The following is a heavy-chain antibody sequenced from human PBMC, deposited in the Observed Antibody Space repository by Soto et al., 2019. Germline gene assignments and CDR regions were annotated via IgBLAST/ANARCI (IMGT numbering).Heavy chain of an antibody. CDR2: IYYIGTS. D-gene: IGHD3-16*02. Sequence: QVQLQESGPGLVKPSQTLSLTCTVSGASISSGGYYWGWIRQHPGKGLEWIGFIYYIGTSYYNPYSESRITLSVDTSKNHFSLNLTSVTAADTAVYYCARVLRDVLSDRYYWYFDLWGRGTLVTVSS. CDR3: ARVLRDVLSDRYYWYFDL. CDR1: GASISSGGYY. J-gene: IGHJ2*01. V-gene: IGHV4-31*03.